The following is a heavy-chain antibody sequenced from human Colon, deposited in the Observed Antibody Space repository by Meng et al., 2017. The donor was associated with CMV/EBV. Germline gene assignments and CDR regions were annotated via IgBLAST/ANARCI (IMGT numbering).Heavy chain of an antibody. J-gene: IGHJ1*01. CDR3: ATVSSGYYLYFQH. V-gene: IGHV1-2*02. Sequence: QVQLWRSGVRVKKPGAYLRVSCKASGYPFPGYDMHWVRQAPGQGLEWMGWINPNSGGTHYAPKFQGRVTMTRATSISTAYMELSRLRSDDTAVYYCATVSSGYYLYFQHWGQGTLVTVSS. CDR2: INPNSGGT. CDR1: GYPFPGYD. D-gene: IGHD3-22*01.